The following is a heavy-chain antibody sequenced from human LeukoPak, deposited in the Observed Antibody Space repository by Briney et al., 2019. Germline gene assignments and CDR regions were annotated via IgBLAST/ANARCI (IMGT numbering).Heavy chain of an antibody. CDR1: GFTFNNYL. CDR3: AKECDYSPGHKFDL. J-gene: IGHJ4*02. V-gene: IGHV3-23*01. CDR2: LFTGGGRT. Sequence: GGSLRLSCAASGFTFNNYLMSWVRQAPGKGLEWVSVLFTGGGRTLYADSVKGRFTISGDTSRTTLYLRMNGLRAEDTAVYYCAKECDYSPGHKFDLWGQGTLVTVSP. D-gene: IGHD3-10*01.